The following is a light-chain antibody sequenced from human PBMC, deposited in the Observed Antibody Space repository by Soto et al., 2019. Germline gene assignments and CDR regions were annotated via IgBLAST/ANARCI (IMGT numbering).Light chain of an antibody. CDR2: DAS. J-gene: IGKJ3*01. CDR1: HDINNF. Sequence: DTQMTQSPPSLSASVGDRVTITCQASHDINNFVNWYQHRPGKAPKLLIYDASNLETGVPSRFSGSGSGPHFTLTSNSLQPEDVATDYCHQYDTVPYAFGPGTKVDLK. V-gene: IGKV1-33*01. CDR3: HQYDTVPYA.